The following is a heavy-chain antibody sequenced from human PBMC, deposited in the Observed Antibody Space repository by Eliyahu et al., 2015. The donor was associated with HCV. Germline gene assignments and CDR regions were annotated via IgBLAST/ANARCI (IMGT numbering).Heavy chain of an antibody. CDR3: ARGYYYDSSGYYYLAPFDY. CDR1: GYTFTSYG. D-gene: IGHD3-22*01. J-gene: IGHJ4*02. V-gene: IGHV1-18*01. CDR2: ISAYNGNT. Sequence: QVQLVQSGAEVKKPGASVKVSCKASGYTFTSYGISWVRQAPGQGLEWMGWISAYNGNTNYAQKLQGRVTMTTDTSTSTAYMELRSLRSDDTAVYYCARGYYYDSSGYYYLAPFDYWGQGTLVTVSS.